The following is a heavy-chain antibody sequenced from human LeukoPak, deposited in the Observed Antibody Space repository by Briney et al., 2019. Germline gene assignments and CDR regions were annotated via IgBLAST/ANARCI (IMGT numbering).Heavy chain of an antibody. Sequence: GGSLRLSCAASGFNFNNAWMSWVRQAPGKGLEWVGRIKRRGDGGTTDYGAPVKGRFTISRDDSKDTLYLQMNSLITEDTAVYYCTPAYYYTSGSYQYGMDVWGQGTTVTVSS. D-gene: IGHD3-10*01. V-gene: IGHV3-15*01. J-gene: IGHJ6*02. CDR3: TPAYYYTSGSYQYGMDV. CDR1: GFNFNNAW. CDR2: IKRRGDGGTT.